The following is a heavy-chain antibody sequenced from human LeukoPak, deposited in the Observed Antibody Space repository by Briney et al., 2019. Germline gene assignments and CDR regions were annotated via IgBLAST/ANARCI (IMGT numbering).Heavy chain of an antibody. CDR3: AKDLSSGSYYTTPYYYGMDV. CDR1: GFTFDDYA. D-gene: IGHD1-26*01. V-gene: IGHV3-9*01. J-gene: IGHJ6*02. CDR2: ISWNSGSI. Sequence: DPGGSLRLSCAASGFTFDDYAMHWVRQAPGKGLEWVSGISWNSGSIGYADSVKGRFTISRDNAKNSLYLQMNSLRAEDTALYYCAKDLSSGSYYTTPYYYGMDVWGQGTTVTVSS.